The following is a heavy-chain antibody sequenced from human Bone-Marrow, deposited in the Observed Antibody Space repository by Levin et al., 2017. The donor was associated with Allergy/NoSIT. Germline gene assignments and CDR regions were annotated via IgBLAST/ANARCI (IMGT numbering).Heavy chain of an antibody. V-gene: IGHV4-61*01. CDR1: GGSVSSGSYY. J-gene: IGHJ4*02. D-gene: IGHD6-13*01. Sequence: PSETLSLTCTVSGGSVSSGSYYWSWIRQPPGKGLEWIGYIYYSGSTNYNPSLKSRVTISVDTSKNQFSLKLSSVTAADTAVYYCAREGIANEWLTIFDYWGQGTLVTVSS. CDR3: AREGIANEWLTIFDY. CDR2: IYYSGST.